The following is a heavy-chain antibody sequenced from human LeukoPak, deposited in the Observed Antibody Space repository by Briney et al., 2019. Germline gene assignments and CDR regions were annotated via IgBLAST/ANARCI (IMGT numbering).Heavy chain of an antibody. V-gene: IGHV4-34*01. D-gene: IGHD5-18*01. J-gene: IGHJ4*02. CDR2: INHSGST. Sequence: PSETLSLTCAVYGGSFSGYYWSWIRQPPGKGLEWIGEINHSGSTNCNPSLKSRVTISVDTSKNQFSLKLSSVTAADTAVYYCARAKLRIQLWYMDYWGQGTLVTVSS. CDR1: GGSFSGYY. CDR3: ARAKLRIQLWYMDY.